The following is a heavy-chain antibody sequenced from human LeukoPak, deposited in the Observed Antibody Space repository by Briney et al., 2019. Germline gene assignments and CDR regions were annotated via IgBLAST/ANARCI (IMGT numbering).Heavy chain of an antibody. CDR1: GFTFSTYG. D-gene: IGHD1-26*01. CDR3: ARASGPIKKNRFDQ. J-gene: IGHJ4*02. CDR2: IFSDGIRK. Sequence: GMSLSRSCATSGFTFSTYGMEWVRQAPGKGLEWVAIIFSDGIRKYYADPVKGRFTISRDISRSTLYLEMNSLSAEDTAVYYCARASGPIKKNRFDQWGQGTLVTVSS. V-gene: IGHV3-30*12.